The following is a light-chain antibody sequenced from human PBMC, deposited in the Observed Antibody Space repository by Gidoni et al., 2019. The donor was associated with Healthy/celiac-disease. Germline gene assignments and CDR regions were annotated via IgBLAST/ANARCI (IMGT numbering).Light chain of an antibody. J-gene: IGKJ5*01. CDR1: QSVLYSSNNKNY. Sequence: DIVMTQSPDPLAVSLGESATINCKPSQSVLYSSNNKNYLAWYQQKPGQPPKLLIYWASTRESGVPDRFSGSGSGTDFTLTISSLQAEDVAVYYCQQYYSTPSITFXQXTRLEIK. CDR3: QQYYSTPSIT. CDR2: WAS. V-gene: IGKV4-1*01.